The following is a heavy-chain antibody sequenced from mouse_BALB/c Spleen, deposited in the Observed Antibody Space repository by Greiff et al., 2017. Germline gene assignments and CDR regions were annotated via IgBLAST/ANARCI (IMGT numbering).Heavy chain of an antibody. CDR1: GYTFTDYA. V-gene: IGHV1S137*01. CDR3: ARRGSSYDAMDY. J-gene: IGHJ4*01. Sequence: VQLQQSGAELVRPGVSVKISCKGSGYTFTDYAMHWVKQSHAKSLEWIGVISTYYGDASYNQKFKGKATMTVDKSSSTAYMELARLTSEDSAIYYCARRGSSYDAMDYWGQGTSVTVSS. D-gene: IGHD1-1*01. CDR2: ISTYYGDA.